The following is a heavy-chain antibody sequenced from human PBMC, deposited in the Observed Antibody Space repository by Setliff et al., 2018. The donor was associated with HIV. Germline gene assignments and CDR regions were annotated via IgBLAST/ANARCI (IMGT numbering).Heavy chain of an antibody. J-gene: IGHJ4*02. Sequence: SETLSLTCTVSGGSISSSGYYWGWIRQPPGKGLEWIGNIYYSGRTTYNPSLRSRLNISLDMSKNQFFLNLTSMSAADSAVYYCARSGCKGGSCWSHSVMVYWGQGALVTVPQ. CDR3: ARSGCKGGSCWSHSVMVY. D-gene: IGHD2-15*01. CDR2: IYYSGRT. V-gene: IGHV4-39*01. CDR1: GGSISSSGYY.